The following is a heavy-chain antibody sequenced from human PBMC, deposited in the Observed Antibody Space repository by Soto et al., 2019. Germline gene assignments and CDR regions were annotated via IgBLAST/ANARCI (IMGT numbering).Heavy chain of an antibody. Sequence: PGGSLRLSCAASGFTFRSYEMHWVRQPPGKGLQWISYISADGSGTYYADSVRGRFTISRDNARNSLSLQMNSLRADDTAIYYCVRDLHEPLPADVLRVTKWGHVTQVTVSS. J-gene: IGHJ4*01. CDR2: ISADGSGT. V-gene: IGHV3-48*03. D-gene: IGHD3-3*01. CDR3: VRDLHEPLPADVLRVTK. CDR1: GFTFRSYE.